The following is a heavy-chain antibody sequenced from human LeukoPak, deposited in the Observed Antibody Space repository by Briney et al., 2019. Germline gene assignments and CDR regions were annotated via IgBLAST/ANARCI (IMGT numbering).Heavy chain of an antibody. CDR2: INPNSGDT. D-gene: IGHD6-13*01. CDR1: GYTFTAYY. CDR3: ARVKAAAGRVNKPYYMDV. V-gene: IGHV1-2*02. Sequence: GASVKVSCKASGYTFTAYYVHWVRQAPGQGLEWLGWINPNSGDTNYAQRSQGRVAMTRDASISTIYMDLTRLISDDTAVYYCARVKAAAGRVNKPYYMDVWGKGTTVTVSS. J-gene: IGHJ6*03.